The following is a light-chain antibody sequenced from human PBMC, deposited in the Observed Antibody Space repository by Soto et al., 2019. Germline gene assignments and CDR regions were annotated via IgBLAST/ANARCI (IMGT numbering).Light chain of an antibody. CDR1: QSSSVS. V-gene: IGKV1-5*01. CDR3: QHYNSYSEA. CDR2: DAS. Sequence: DIQMTQTPYSLSASVGDRVTITCRASQSSSVSLARYPQQPGKAPNLLIYDASTLQGGVPSRFSGSGSGTEFTLTISSLQPDDFAPYYCQHYNSYSEAFGQGAKV. J-gene: IGKJ1*01.